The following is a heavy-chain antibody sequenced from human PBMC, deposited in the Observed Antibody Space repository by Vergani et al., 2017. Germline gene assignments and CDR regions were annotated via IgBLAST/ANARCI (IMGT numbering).Heavy chain of an antibody. CDR2: IYPGDFDT. Sequence: EVQLVQSGAEVKKPGESLKISCKGSGYSFSSYWIGWVRQMPGKGLEWMGIIYPGDFDTRYSPSFQGQVTISVDKSISTVYLQWSSLKASDTAMYYCARQRAAVGSQVDHWGQGTLVTVPS. D-gene: IGHD2-15*01. CDR3: ARQRAAVGSQVDH. J-gene: IGHJ4*02. V-gene: IGHV5-51*01. CDR1: GYSFSSYW.